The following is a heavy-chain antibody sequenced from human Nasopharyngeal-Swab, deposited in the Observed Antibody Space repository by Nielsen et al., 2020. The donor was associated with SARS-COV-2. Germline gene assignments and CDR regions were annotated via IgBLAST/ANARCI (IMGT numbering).Heavy chain of an antibody. CDR2: INHSGST. D-gene: IGHD3-3*01. CDR3: ARSNKYYDFWSGYYSGGYFDY. V-gene: IGHV4-34*01. J-gene: IGHJ4*02. Sequence: SQTLSLTYAVYGGSFSGYYWSWIRQPPGKGLEWIGEINHSGSTNYNPSLKSRVTISVDTSKNQFSLKLSSVTAADTAVYYCARSNKYYDFWSGYYSGGYFDYWGQGTLVTVSS. CDR1: GGSFSGYY.